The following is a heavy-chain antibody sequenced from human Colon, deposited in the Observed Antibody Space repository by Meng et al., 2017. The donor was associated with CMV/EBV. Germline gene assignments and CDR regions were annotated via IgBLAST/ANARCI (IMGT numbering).Heavy chain of an antibody. V-gene: IGHV3-48*03. J-gene: IGHJ4*02. D-gene: IGHD3-22*01. Sequence: GESLKISCEGSGFTFSDFEMNWVRQAPGKGLEWISQISSTGSTIYYADSVKGRFTISRDNAKNSVFLEMNSLRAEDTAVYYCAKEITVKLGEQPFDYWGQGTLVTVSS. CDR3: AKEITVKLGEQPFDY. CDR2: ISSTGSTI. CDR1: GFTFSDFE.